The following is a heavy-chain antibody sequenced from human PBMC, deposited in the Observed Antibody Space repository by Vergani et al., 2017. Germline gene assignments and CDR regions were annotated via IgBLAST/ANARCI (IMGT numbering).Heavy chain of an antibody. V-gene: IGHV5-51*01. CDR3: ASGGHGSENGGALQL. J-gene: IGHJ3*01. D-gene: IGHD3-10*01. Sequence: EKPLVQSGSETKKPGESLKISCQAFGYIFSNFWIGWARQRPGRGLEWMGIIYPGDSEVKSNPTFRGQVIFSVDTSVNTAYLQWRSLQASDTATYFCASGGHGSENGGALQLWGQGTNITVSS. CDR1: GYIFSNFW. CDR2: IYPGDSEV.